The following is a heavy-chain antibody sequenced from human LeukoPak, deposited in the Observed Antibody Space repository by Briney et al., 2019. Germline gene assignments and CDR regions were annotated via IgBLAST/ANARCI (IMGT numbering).Heavy chain of an antibody. D-gene: IGHD2-2*01. CDR3: ARTRKGCSSTSCPNWFDP. J-gene: IGHJ5*02. CDR1: GGSISSSNW. V-gene: IGHV4-4*02. CDR2: IYHSGST. Sequence: SETLSLTCAVSGGSISSSNWWSWVRQPPGKGLEWIGEIYHSGSTNYNPSLKSRVTISVDKSKNQFSLKLSSVTAADTAVYYCARTRKGCSSTSCPNWFDPWGQGTLVTVSS.